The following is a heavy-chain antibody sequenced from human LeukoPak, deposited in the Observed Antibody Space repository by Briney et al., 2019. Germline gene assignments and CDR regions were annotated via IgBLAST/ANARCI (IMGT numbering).Heavy chain of an antibody. CDR1: GGTFSSYA. CDR2: IIPIFGTA. CDR3: ARGLAVAAASLDY. Sequence: SVKVSCKASGGTFSSYAISWVRQAPGQGLEWMGRIIPIFGTANYAQKFQGRVTITTDEFTSTAYMELSSLRSEDTAVYYCARGLAVAAASLDYWGQGTLVTVSS. V-gene: IGHV1-69*05. D-gene: IGHD6-19*01. J-gene: IGHJ4*02.